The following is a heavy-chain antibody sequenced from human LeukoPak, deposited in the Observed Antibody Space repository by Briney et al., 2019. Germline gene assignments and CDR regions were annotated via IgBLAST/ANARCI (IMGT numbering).Heavy chain of an antibody. CDR3: ARDDNYYDSSGSFDY. CDR2: ISSSSSTI. Sequence: GGSLRLSCAASGFTFSSYSMNWVRQAPGKGLEWVSYISSSSSTIYYADSVKGRFTISRDNSKNTLYLQMNSLRAEDTAVYYCARDDNYYDSSGSFDYWGQGTLVTVSS. V-gene: IGHV3-48*01. D-gene: IGHD3-22*01. CDR1: GFTFSSYS. J-gene: IGHJ4*02.